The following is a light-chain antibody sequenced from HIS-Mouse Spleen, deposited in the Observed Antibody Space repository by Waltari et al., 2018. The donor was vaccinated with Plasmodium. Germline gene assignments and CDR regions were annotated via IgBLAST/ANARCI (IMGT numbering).Light chain of an antibody. CDR1: QSVSSN. Sequence: EIVMTQSPATLSVSPGERATLSCRASQSVSSNLAWYQQKPGQAPRLLIYGASTRATGIPARFSGSGSGTEFTLTISSLQSEDFAVYYCQQYNNWSVTFGP. CDR2: GAS. V-gene: IGKV3-15*01. CDR3: QQYNNWSVT. J-gene: IGKJ3*01.